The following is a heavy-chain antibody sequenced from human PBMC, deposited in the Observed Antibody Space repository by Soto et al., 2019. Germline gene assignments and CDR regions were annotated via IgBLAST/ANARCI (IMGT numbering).Heavy chain of an antibody. CDR1: GYTFTSYG. V-gene: IGHV1-18*01. Sequence: QVQLVQSGAEVKKPGASVKVSCKASGYTFTSYGISWVRQAPGQGLEWMGWISAYNGNTNYAQKLQGRVTMTTDTSTSTAYVELRSLRSDDTAVYYCARDRGFAAFGELLEYDFWGQGNLVTVSS. D-gene: IGHD3-10*01. J-gene: IGHJ4*02. CDR3: ARDRGFAAFGELLEYDF. CDR2: ISAYNGNT.